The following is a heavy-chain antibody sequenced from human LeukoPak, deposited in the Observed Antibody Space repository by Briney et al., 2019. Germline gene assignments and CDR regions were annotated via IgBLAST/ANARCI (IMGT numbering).Heavy chain of an antibody. Sequence: GGSLRLSCAASKFTFSTFSMSWVRQAPGKGLEWVAVISYDGSNKYYADSVKGRFTISRDNSKNTLYLQMNSLRAEDTAVYYCARAQQWLVPFDYWGQGTLVTVSS. CDR2: ISYDGSNK. D-gene: IGHD6-19*01. CDR3: ARAQQWLVPFDY. J-gene: IGHJ4*02. V-gene: IGHV3-30*04. CDR1: KFTFSTFS.